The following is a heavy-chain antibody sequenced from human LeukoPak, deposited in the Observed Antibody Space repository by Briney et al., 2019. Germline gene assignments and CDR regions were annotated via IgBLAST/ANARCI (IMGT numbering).Heavy chain of an antibody. J-gene: IGHJ4*02. V-gene: IGHV3-9*01. CDR3: AKGASYSSGWFSFDY. D-gene: IGHD6-19*01. CDR2: ISWNSGSI. Sequence: SLRLSCAASGFTFDDYAMHWVRQAPGKGLEWVSGISWNSGSIGYADSVKGRFTISRDNAKNSLYLQMNSLRAEDTALYYCAKGASYSSGWFSFDYWGQGTLVTVSS. CDR1: GFTFDDYA.